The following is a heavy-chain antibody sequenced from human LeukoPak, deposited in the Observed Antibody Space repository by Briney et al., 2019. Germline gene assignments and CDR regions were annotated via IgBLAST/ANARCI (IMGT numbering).Heavy chain of an antibody. J-gene: IGHJ4*02. D-gene: IGHD2-2*01. V-gene: IGHV4-59*01. CDR1: GGSISNYY. CDR2: IYYSGNT. CDR3: ARVRYCSTNRCYDREFDN. Sequence: PSETLSLTCTVSGGSISNYYWSWNRQPPGKGLEWIGYIYYSGNTNYNPSLKSRVTISVDTSKNQFSLKLNSVTAADTAVYYCARVRYCSTNRCYDREFDNWGQGTLVTVSS.